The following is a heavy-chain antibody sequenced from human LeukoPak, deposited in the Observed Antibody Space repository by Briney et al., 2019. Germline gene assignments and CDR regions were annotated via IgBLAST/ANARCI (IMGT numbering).Heavy chain of an antibody. CDR1: GFTFSRYW. Sequence: GGSLRLSCAASGFTFSRYWMHWVRQAPGKGLVWVSRLNSDGSSTSYADSVKGRFTISRDNAKNTLYLQMNSLRAEDTAVYYCATRGTTATKYFEHWGQGTLVTVSS. CDR3: ATRGTTATKYFEH. CDR2: LNSDGSST. D-gene: IGHD1-1*01. J-gene: IGHJ4*02. V-gene: IGHV3-74*01.